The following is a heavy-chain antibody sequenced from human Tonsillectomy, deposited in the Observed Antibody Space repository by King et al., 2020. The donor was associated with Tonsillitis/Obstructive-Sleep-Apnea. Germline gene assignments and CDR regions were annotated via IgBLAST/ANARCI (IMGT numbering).Heavy chain of an antibody. CDR3: ATDLQYCGGGTLLLAFVF. D-gene: IGHD2-15*01. V-gene: IGHV3-15*07. CDR2: IKSKSAGGTV. Sequence: PGKGLEWVGRIKSKSAGGTVEYAAPVKGRFSISRDDSKDTLYLQMNSLKTEDTAVYYCATDLQYCGGGTLLLAFVFWVQGTMVTVS. J-gene: IGHJ3*01.